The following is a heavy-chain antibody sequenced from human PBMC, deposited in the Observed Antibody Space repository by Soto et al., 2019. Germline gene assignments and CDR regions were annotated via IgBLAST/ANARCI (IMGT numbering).Heavy chain of an antibody. CDR2: ITDSGTGT. Sequence: EVHLLESGGGLVHPGDSLRLSCGASGFTFSSCVMTWVRHAPGKGLEWVSCITDSGTGTYYADSVKGRFTISRDNSKNTMYLQMNNLRDEDTGVYYCAKGLINGRWYAEDWGQGTLVTVSS. J-gene: IGHJ4*02. CDR3: AKGLINGRWYAED. CDR1: GFTFSSCV. V-gene: IGHV3-23*01. D-gene: IGHD6-13*01.